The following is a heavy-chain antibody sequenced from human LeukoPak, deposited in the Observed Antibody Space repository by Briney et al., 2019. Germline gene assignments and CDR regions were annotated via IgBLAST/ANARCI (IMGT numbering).Heavy chain of an antibody. CDR2: ISSSSSYI. CDR1: GFTFSSYS. V-gene: IGHV3-21*01. D-gene: IGHD3-9*01. J-gene: IGHJ4*02. Sequence: GGSLRLSCAASGFTFSSYSMNWVRQAPGKGLEWVSSISSSSSYIYYADSVKGRFTISRDNAKNSLYLQMNSLRAEDTAVYYCARGVRRYFDWLLDYWGQGTLVTVSS. CDR3: ARGVRRYFDWLLDY.